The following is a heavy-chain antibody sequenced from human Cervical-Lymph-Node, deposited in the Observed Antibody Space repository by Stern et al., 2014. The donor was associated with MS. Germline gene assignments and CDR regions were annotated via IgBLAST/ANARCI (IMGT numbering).Heavy chain of an antibody. J-gene: IGHJ4*02. V-gene: IGHV4-59*01. CDR1: GGSISGYY. CDR2: IYYSGST. Sequence: VQLVQSGPGLVKPSETLSLTCTVSGGSISGYYWSWIRQPPGKGLEWIGYIYYSGSTYNPSLKSRVTISVDTSKNQFSLKLNSATAADTAVYYCARGDRGPRGPPTSLDYWGQGTLVTVTS. D-gene: IGHD3-10*01. CDR3: ARGDRGPRGPPTSLDY.